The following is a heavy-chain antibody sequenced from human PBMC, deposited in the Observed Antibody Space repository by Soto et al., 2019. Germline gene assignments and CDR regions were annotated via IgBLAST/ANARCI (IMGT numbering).Heavy chain of an antibody. D-gene: IGHD4-17*01. V-gene: IGHV1-46*01. CDR1: GYTFTSYY. Sequence: ASVKVSCKASGYTFTSYYMHWVRQAPGQGLEWMGIINPSGGSTSYAQKFQGRVTMTRDTSTSTVYMELSSVTAADTAVYYCAHGGYGDYVYAFDIWGQGTMVTVSS. CDR2: INPSGGST. J-gene: IGHJ3*02. CDR3: AHGGYGDYVYAFDI.